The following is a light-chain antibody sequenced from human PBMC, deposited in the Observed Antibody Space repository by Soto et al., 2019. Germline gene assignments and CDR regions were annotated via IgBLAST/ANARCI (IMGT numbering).Light chain of an antibody. Sequence: ENVLTQSPGTLSLSPGERATLFCRASQSVSSSSLAWYQQKPGQAPRLLMYGASSRATGIPDRFSGSGSGTEFTLTITGLQSEDFAVYYCQQYNGWPWTFGLGTKVDIK. V-gene: IGKV3-20*01. J-gene: IGKJ1*01. CDR3: QQYNGWPWT. CDR1: QSVSSSS. CDR2: GAS.